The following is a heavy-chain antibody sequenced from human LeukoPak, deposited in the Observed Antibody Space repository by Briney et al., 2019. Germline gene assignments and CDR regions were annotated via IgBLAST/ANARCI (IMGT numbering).Heavy chain of an antibody. D-gene: IGHD3-22*01. J-gene: IGHJ4*02. CDR1: VFTLTSYG. CDR2: IRSSGSTT. V-gene: IGHV3-48*04. Sequence: GSLSLSCALSVFTLTSYGMIWVRQAPGQGLEWVSYIRSSGSTTHHADSVKGRFTSSKDNAKKSLYLQMNSLRGEDRAVFYCARDNYGSSGYYLEWGQGTGVSVSS. CDR3: ARDNYGSSGYYLE.